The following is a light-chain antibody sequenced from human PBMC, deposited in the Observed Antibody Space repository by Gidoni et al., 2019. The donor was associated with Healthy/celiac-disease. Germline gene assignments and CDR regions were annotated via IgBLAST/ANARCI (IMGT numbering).Light chain of an antibody. Sequence: SFELTQPPSVSVSPGQTASITCPGDKLGDKYACWYQQKPGQSPVRVIYRDSKRPSGIPERFSGSNSGNTATLTISGTQAMDEADYYCQAWDSSTAVVFGGGTKLTVL. CDR3: QAWDSSTAVV. CDR2: RDS. J-gene: IGLJ2*01. CDR1: KLGDKY. V-gene: IGLV3-1*01.